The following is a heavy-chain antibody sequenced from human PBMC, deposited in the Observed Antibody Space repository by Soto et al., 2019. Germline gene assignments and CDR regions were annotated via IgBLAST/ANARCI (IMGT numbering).Heavy chain of an antibody. CDR1: GASIRSYH. Sequence: SETLSLTCAVSGASIRSYHWSWIRQPAGKGLEWIGRMQHTGNTNYNPSLKSRVTMSVDTSKNQISLKMTSVTAADTAVYFCAKDVSSRRWFDPWGQGIMVTVYS. D-gene: IGHD3-16*01. CDR3: AKDVSSRRWFDP. CDR2: MQHTGNT. J-gene: IGHJ5*02. V-gene: IGHV4-4*07.